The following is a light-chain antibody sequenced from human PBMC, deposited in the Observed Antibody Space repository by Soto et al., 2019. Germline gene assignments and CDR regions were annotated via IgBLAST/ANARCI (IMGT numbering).Light chain of an antibody. CDR1: NSNLGAGYD. CDR3: AAWDDRLRVVV. V-gene: IGLV1-40*01. Sequence: QLVLTQPPSVSGAPGQRVTISCTGNNSNLGAGYDVHWYQQLPGAAPKLVIFGNRNRPSGVPERFSGSKSGTSASLAITGLQAEDEADYYCAAWDDRLRVVVFGGGTQLTVL. J-gene: IGLJ2*01. CDR2: GNR.